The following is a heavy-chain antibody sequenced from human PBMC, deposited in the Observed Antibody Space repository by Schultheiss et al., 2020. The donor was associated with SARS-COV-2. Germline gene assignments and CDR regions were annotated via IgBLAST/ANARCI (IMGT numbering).Heavy chain of an antibody. CDR2: ISAYNGNT. D-gene: IGHD4-23*01. CDR1: GYTFTNYG. Sequence: ASVKVSCKASGYTFTNYGISWVRQAPGQGLEWVAWISAYNGNTNYAQKFQGRVTMTTDTSTSTAYMELRSLRSDDTAVYYCARWDHYGGNSHLGFGYWGQGTLVTVSS. V-gene: IGHV1-18*01. CDR3: ARWDHYGGNSHLGFGY. J-gene: IGHJ4*02.